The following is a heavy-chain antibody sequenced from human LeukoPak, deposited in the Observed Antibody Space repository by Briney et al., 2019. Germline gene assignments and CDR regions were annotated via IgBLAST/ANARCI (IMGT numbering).Heavy chain of an antibody. CDR1: GYTFTSYG. J-gene: IGHJ6*03. D-gene: IGHD6-13*01. Sequence: ASVKASCKASGYTFTSYGISWVRQAPGQGLEWMGWISAYNGNANYAQKLQGRVTMTTDASTSTAYMELRSLRSDDTAVYYCARDPSSWYYDYYYMDVWGKGTTVTVSS. V-gene: IGHV1-18*01. CDR2: ISAYNGNA. CDR3: ARDPSSWYYDYYYMDV.